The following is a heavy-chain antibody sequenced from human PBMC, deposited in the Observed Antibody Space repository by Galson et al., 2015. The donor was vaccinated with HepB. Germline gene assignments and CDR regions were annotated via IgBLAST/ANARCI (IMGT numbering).Heavy chain of an antibody. Sequence: SLRLSCAAFGFTFSSYSMNWVRQAPGKGLEWVSSISSSSSYIYYADSVKGRFTISRDNAKNSLYLQMNSLRAEDTAVYYCAREDTAWSYFDYWGQGTLVTVSS. V-gene: IGHV3-21*01. D-gene: IGHD3-3*01. J-gene: IGHJ4*02. CDR3: AREDTAWSYFDY. CDR1: GFTFSSYS. CDR2: ISSSSSYI.